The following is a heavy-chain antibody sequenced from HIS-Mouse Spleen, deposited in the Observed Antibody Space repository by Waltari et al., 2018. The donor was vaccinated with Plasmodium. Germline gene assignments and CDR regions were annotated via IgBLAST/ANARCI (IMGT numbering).Heavy chain of an antibody. V-gene: IGHV3-30*18. Sequence: QVQLVESGGGVVQPGRSLRLSCAAPGFTFSSYGMHWVRQAPGKGLEWVAVISYDGSNKYYADSVKGRFTISIDNSKNTLYLQMNSLRAEDTAVYYCAKDRRSSSWYVDYWGQGTLVTVSS. D-gene: IGHD6-13*01. CDR3: AKDRRSSSWYVDY. CDR1: GFTFSSYG. J-gene: IGHJ4*02. CDR2: ISYDGSNK.